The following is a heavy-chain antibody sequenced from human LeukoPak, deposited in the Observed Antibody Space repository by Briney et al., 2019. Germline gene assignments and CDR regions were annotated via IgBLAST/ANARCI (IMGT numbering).Heavy chain of an antibody. CDR2: IRYDGSNE. Sequence: TGGSLRLSCVASGVTFSSYGMHWVRQAPGKGLEWVAFIRYDGSNEYYIDSVKGRFTLSRDNSKNTLYLQMNSLRAEDTAVYYCAKDRGYSGYVRHDIPGYFDYWGQGTLVTVSS. J-gene: IGHJ4*02. CDR1: GVTFSSYG. D-gene: IGHD5-12*01. V-gene: IGHV3-30*02. CDR3: AKDRGYSGYVRHDIPGYFDY.